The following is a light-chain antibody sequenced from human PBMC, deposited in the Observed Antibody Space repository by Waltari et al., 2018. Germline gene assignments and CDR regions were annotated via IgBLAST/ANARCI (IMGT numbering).Light chain of an antibody. CDR3: QHNLRLPVT. CDR2: GAS. V-gene: IGKV3-20*01. Sequence: EIVLTQSPGTLSLSPGERATLSCRDSQSVGRSLVWYQQKPGQAPRLLIYGASTRATGIPDRFSGSGSGTDFSLTVSRLEPEDFGLYYCQHNLRLPVTFGQGTKVEIK. J-gene: IGKJ1*01. CDR1: QSVGRS.